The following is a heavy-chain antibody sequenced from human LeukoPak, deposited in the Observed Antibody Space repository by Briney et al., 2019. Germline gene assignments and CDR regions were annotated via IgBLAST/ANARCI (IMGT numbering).Heavy chain of an antibody. Sequence: GASVKVSCXASGGTFSSYAISWVRQVPGQGLGWMGGIIPIFGTANYAQKFQGRFTITTDESTNTAYMELSSLRFEDTAVYYCARGDNNGWYSDYWGQGTLVTVSS. V-gene: IGHV1-69*05. CDR2: IIPIFGTA. D-gene: IGHD6-19*01. CDR3: ARGDNNGWYSDY. J-gene: IGHJ4*02. CDR1: GGTFSSYA.